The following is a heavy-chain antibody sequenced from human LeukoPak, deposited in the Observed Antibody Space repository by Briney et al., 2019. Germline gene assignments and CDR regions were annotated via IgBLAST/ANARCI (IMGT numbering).Heavy chain of an antibody. J-gene: IGHJ4*02. V-gene: IGHV3-23*01. CDR1: GFTFSSYA. D-gene: IGHD3-22*01. Sequence: PGGSLRLSCAASGFTFSSYAMSWVRQAPGKGLEWVSATSGSGGSTYYADSVKGRFTISRDNSKNTLYLQMNSLRAEDTAVYYCAKLVYYYDSSGSRGRDYWGQGTLVTVSS. CDR3: AKLVYYYDSSGSRGRDY. CDR2: TSGSGGST.